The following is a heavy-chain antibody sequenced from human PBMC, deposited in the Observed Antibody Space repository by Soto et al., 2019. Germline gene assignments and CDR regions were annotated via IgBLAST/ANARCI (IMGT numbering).Heavy chain of an antibody. CDR2: IYYSGST. V-gene: IGHV4-39*01. CDR3: ALYSSYYYGMDV. CDR1: GGSISSSSYY. J-gene: IGHJ6*02. D-gene: IGHD2-21*01. Sequence: QLQLQESGPGLVKPSETLSLTCTGSGGSISSSSYYWGWIRQPPGKGLEWIGSIYYSGSTYYNPSLKRRVTLSVDTSKRQFSLKLSSVTSADPAVYYCALYSSYYYGMDVWGQGTTVTVSS.